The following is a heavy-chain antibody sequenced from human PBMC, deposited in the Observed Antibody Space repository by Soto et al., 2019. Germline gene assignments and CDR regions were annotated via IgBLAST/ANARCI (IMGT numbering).Heavy chain of an antibody. Sequence: ASVKVSCKASGYTFTSYYMHWVRQAPGQGLEWMGIINPSGGSTSYAQKFQGRVTMTRDTSTSTVYMELSSLRSEDTAVYYCARERRTMTVVVNYGMDVWGQGTTVTVS. CDR3: ARERRTMTVVVNYGMDV. CDR2: INPSGGST. D-gene: IGHD3-22*01. J-gene: IGHJ6*02. V-gene: IGHV1-46*01. CDR1: GYTFTSYY.